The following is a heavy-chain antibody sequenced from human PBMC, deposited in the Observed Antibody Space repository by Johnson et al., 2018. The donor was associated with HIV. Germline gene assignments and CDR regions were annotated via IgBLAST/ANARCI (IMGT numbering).Heavy chain of an antibody. CDR3: ARDPGVVEAPRSRVDAFDI. CDR2: IKQDGSEK. V-gene: IGHV3-7*05. D-gene: IGHD2-15*01. CDR1: GFTFSRYW. J-gene: IGHJ3*02. Sequence: VQLVESGGGLVQPGGSLRLSCAASGFTFSRYWMSWVRQAPGKGLEWVANIKQDGSEKYYVDSVKGRFTISRDNAKNSLYLQMNSLRAEETAVYYCARDPGVVEAPRSRVDAFDIWGQGTMVTVSS.